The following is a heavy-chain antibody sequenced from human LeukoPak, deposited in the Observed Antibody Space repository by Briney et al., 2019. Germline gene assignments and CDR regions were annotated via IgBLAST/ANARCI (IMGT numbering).Heavy chain of an antibody. J-gene: IGHJ4*02. CDR2: ISYDGSNK. Sequence: GGSLRLSCAASGFTFSSYGMHWVRQAPGKGLEWVAVISYDGSNKYYADSVKGRFTISRDNSKNTLYLQMNSLRAEDTAVYYCAKSGFRGYCSSTSCPYYFDYWGQGTLVTVSS. V-gene: IGHV3-30*18. D-gene: IGHD2-2*01. CDR1: GFTFSSYG. CDR3: AKSGFRGYCSSTSCPYYFDY.